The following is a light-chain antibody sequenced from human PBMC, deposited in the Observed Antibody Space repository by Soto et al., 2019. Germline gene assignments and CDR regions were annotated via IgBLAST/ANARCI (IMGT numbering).Light chain of an antibody. V-gene: IGKV1-5*01. CDR2: DAS. CDR1: QTVTNW. J-gene: IGKJ4*01. CDR3: QQYSSYSPT. Sequence: DIQMTQSPSTLSASVGDRVTITCRASQTVTNWLAWYQLGPGQAPKLLIYDASSLESGVPSRFSGSGSGTEFTLTISSLQPDDFATYYCQQYSSYSPTFGGGTKVEIK.